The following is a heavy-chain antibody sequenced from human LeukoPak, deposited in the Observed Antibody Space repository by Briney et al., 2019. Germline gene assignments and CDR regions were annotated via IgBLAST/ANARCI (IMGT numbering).Heavy chain of an antibody. D-gene: IGHD1-26*01. CDR2: ITGSGANV. V-gene: IGHV3-11*01. Sequence: GGSLRLSCAASGFTFSDYFMTWIRQAPGKGLEWVSHITGSGANVYYADSVKGRFTISRDNAKNSLYLQMNSLRAEDTAVYFCARDIIPGGSYSIAYWGQGTLVSVSS. J-gene: IGHJ4*02. CDR1: GFTFSDYF. CDR3: ARDIIPGGSYSIAY.